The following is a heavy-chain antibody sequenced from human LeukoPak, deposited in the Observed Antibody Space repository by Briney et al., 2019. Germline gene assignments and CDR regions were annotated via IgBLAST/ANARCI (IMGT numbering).Heavy chain of an antibody. CDR3: ATMVRGVTDYYYYYMDV. D-gene: IGHD3-10*01. V-gene: IGHV3-48*01. J-gene: IGHJ6*03. CDR1: GFTFSSYS. Sequence: GGSLRLSCAASGFTFSSYSVNWVRQAPGKGLERVSYISSSSSTIYYADSVKGRFTISRDNAKNSLYLQMNSLRAEDTAVYYCATMVRGVTDYYYYYMDVWGKGTTVTVSS. CDR2: ISSSSSTI.